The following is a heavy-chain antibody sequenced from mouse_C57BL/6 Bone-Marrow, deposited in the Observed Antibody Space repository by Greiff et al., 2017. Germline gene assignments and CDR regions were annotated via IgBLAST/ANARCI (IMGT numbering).Heavy chain of an antibody. V-gene: IGHV1-5*01. CDR2: IYPGNSDT. Sequence: VQLKQSGTVLARPGASVKMSCKTSGYTFTSYWMHWVKQRPGQGLEWIGAIYPGNSDTSNNQKFKGKAKLTAVTSASTAYMELSSLTSEDSAVYYCTRRFYYYGSSYGFAYWGQGTLVTVSA. CDR1: GYTFTSYW. CDR3: TRRFYYYGSSYGFAY. J-gene: IGHJ3*01. D-gene: IGHD1-1*01.